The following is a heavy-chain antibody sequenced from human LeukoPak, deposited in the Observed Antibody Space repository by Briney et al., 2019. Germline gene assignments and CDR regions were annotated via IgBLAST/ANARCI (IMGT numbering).Heavy chain of an antibody. CDR3: AKEDYDFRSGYYAGFGYYYYGMDV. D-gene: IGHD3-3*01. CDR1: GFTFSSYG. Sequence: GGSLRLSCAASGFTFSSYGMHWVRQAPGKGLEWVAVISYDGSNKYYADSVKGRFTISRDNSKNTLYLQMNSLRAEDTAVYYCAKEDYDFRSGYYAGFGYYYYGMDVWGQGTTVTVSS. J-gene: IGHJ6*02. CDR2: ISYDGSNK. V-gene: IGHV3-30*18.